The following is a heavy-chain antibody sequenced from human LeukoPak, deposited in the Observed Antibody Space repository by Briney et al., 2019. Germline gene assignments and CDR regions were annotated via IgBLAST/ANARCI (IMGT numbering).Heavy chain of an antibody. CDR3: AKDYSDSRVADVFLEY. CDR2: ITSGFTP. D-gene: IGHD2-21*01. J-gene: IGHJ4*02. Sequence: GGSLRLSCAASGLTFSYYAMSWFRQAPGKGLEYVAGITSGFTPLYADFVKGRFTVSRDNSKSTFHLQMNSLRAEDTAVYFCAKDYSDSRVADVFLEYWGQGTLVTVSS. V-gene: IGHV3-23*01. CDR1: GLTFSYYA.